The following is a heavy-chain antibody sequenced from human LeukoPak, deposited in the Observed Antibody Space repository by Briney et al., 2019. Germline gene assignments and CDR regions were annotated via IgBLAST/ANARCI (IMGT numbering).Heavy chain of an antibody. CDR3: ARGTYLGATTPYGMDV. D-gene: IGHD1-26*01. Sequence: SETLSLTCAVCGGSFSGYYWSWIRQPPGKGLEWIGEINHSGSTNYNPSLKSRVTISVDTSKNQFSLKLSSVTAADTAVYYCARGTYLGATTPYGMDVWGQGTTVTVSS. CDR1: GGSFSGYY. V-gene: IGHV4-34*01. CDR2: INHSGST. J-gene: IGHJ6*02.